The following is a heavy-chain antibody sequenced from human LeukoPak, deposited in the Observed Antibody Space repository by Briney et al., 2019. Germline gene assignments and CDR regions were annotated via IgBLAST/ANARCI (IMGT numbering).Heavy chain of an antibody. CDR3: ARTYYYDSSGYSLFDY. D-gene: IGHD3-22*01. Sequence: ETLSLTCTVSGGSISSSSYYWGWIRQPPGKGLEWIRSIYYSGSTYYNPSLKSRVTISVDTSKNQFSLKLSSVTAADTAVYYCARTYYYDSSGYSLFDYWGQGTLVTVSS. V-gene: IGHV4-39*01. CDR2: IYYSGST. J-gene: IGHJ4*02. CDR1: GGSISSSSYY.